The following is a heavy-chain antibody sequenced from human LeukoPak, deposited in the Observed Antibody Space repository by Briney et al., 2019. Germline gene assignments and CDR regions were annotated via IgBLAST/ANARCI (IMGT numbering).Heavy chain of an antibody. J-gene: IGHJ2*01. CDR2: IYYTGNT. CDR3: ARGSGYYGWYFDL. V-gene: IGHV4-31*03. D-gene: IGHD3-22*01. CDR1: GGSISGGGDY. Sequence: SETLSLTCTVSGGSISGGGDYWSWIRQHPGKGLEWIGYIYYTGNTYYNSSLKSRMTISVDTPKNQFSLQLSSVTAADTAVYYCARGSGYYGWYFDLWGRGTLVTVSS.